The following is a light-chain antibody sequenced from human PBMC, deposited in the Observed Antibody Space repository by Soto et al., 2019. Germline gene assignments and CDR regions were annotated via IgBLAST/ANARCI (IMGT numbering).Light chain of an antibody. V-gene: IGKV3-20*01. CDR1: QSIISNF. CDR2: DSS. CDR3: QQYNSWPLT. Sequence: EIVLTQSPGTLSLSPGETASLSCWASQSIISNFLAWYQQRRGQPPRLLIYDSSRRASGIPARFTGSGSGTAFTLTISRVEPEDSAVYYCQQYNSWPLTFGGGTKVEIK. J-gene: IGKJ4*01.